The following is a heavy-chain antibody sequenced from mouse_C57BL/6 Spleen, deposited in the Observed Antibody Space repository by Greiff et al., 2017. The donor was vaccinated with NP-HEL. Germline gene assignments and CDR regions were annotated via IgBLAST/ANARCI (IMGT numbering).Heavy chain of an antibody. CDR2: IHPNSGST. CDR3: ARSRTGTGGFAY. D-gene: IGHD4-1*01. CDR1: GYTFTSYW. Sequence: QVQLQQPGAELVKPGASVKLSCKASGYTFTSYWMHWVKQRPGQGLEWIGMIHPNSGSTNYNEKFKSKATLTVDKSSSTAYMQLSSLTSEDSAVYYCARSRTGTGGFAYWGQGTLVTVSA. J-gene: IGHJ3*01. V-gene: IGHV1-64*01.